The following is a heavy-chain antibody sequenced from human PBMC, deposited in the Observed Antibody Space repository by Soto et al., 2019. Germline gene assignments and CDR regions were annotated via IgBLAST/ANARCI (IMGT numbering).Heavy chain of an antibody. J-gene: IGHJ4*02. D-gene: IGHD6-13*01. V-gene: IGHV3-7*01. CDR2: IKQDGREN. CDR3: ASGGPPGVSAAVDY. CDR1: GFTFTSYW. Sequence: GGSLRLSCAASGFTFTSYWMSWVRLPPGKGLEWVATIKQDGRENYYVDSVMGRFTISRDNARNSLYLEMNSLRVEDTAVYYCASGGPPGVSAAVDYWGRGTLVPV.